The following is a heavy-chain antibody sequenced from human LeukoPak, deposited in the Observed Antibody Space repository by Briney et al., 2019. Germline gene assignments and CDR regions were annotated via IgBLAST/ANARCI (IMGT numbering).Heavy chain of an antibody. CDR3: AGTYSSSSLYYYYGMDV. V-gene: IGHV4-59*01. CDR2: IYYSGST. J-gene: IGHJ6*02. CDR1: GVSISSYY. Sequence: SETLSLTCTVSGVSISSYYWSWIRQPPGKGLEWIGYIYYSGSTNYNPSLKSRVTISVNTSKNQFSLRLSSVTAADTAMYYCAGTYSSSSLYYYYGMDVWSQGTTVTVSS. D-gene: IGHD6-6*01.